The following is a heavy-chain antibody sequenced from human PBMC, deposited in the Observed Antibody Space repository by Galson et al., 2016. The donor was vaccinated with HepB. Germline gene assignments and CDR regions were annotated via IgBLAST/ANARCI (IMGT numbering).Heavy chain of an antibody. CDR3: VRHRSQLLSSDGFDF. CDR2: IYPGDSDT. J-gene: IGHJ3*01. Sequence: QSGAEVKKPGESLRISCKGSGYTFTNNWIGWVRQMPGKGLEWMGIIYPGDSDTRYSPSFQGQVTFSAGKSISTAYLQWSSLKASDTAMYYCVRHRSQLLSSDGFDFWGQGTMVTVSS. D-gene: IGHD2-2*01. V-gene: IGHV5-51*01. CDR1: GYTFTNNW.